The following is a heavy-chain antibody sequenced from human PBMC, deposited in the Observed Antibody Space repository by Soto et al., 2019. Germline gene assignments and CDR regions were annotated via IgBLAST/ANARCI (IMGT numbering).Heavy chain of an antibody. CDR3: ARARWGSGWYDY. V-gene: IGHV1-2*04. CDR1: GYTFTGYY. Sequence: ASVKVSCKATGYTFTGYYMHWLRQAPGQGLEWMGWINPNSGSTNYAQKFQGWVTMTRDTSISTAYMEPSRLRSDDTAVYYCARARWGSGWYDYGGQGTRVTVSS. J-gene: IGHJ4*02. D-gene: IGHD6-13*01. CDR2: INPNSGST.